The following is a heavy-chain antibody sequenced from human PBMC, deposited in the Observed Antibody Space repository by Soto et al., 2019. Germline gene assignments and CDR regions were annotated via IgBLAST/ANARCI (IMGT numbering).Heavy chain of an antibody. CDR1: GFAFGRYA. CDR2: MGGSVDSK. D-gene: IGHD6-19*01. J-gene: IGHJ5*02. CDR3: ARDQISGWYDN. V-gene: IGHV3-23*01. Sequence: EVQLLESGGGLVKPGGSLRLSCAASGFAFGRYALSWVRQAPGKGLEWVSAMGGSVDSKSYADSVKGRFTISRDDPKNTLFLEMNSLRPEETAIYFCARDQISGWYDNWGQGTVVTVPS.